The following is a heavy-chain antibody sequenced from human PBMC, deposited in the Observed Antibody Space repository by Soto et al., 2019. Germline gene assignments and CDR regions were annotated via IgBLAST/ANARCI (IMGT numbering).Heavy chain of an antibody. J-gene: IGHJ6*03. CDR2: INHSGST. V-gene: IGHV4-34*01. CDR3: ARGRRSGSGSYIYYYYMDV. Sequence: PSETLSLTCAVYGGSFSGYYWSWIRQPPGKGLEWIGEINHSGSTNYNPSLKSRVTISVDTSKNQFSLKLSSVTAADTAVYYCARGRRSGSGSYIYYYYMDVWGKGTTVTVSS. CDR1: GGSFSGYY. D-gene: IGHD3-10*01.